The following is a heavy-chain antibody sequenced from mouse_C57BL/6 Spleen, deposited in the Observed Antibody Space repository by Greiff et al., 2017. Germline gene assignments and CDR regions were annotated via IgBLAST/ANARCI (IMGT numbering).Heavy chain of an antibody. D-gene: IGHD1-1*01. CDR3: ASYGSSYRYYAMDY. J-gene: IGHJ4*01. CDR1: GYTFTSYW. V-gene: IGHV1-59*01. CDR2: IDPSDSYT. Sequence: QVQLQQSGAELVRPGTSVKLSCKASGYTFTSYWMHWVKQRPGQGLEWIGVIDPSDSYTNYNQKFKGKATLTVDTSSSTAYMQLSSLTSEDSAVYYCASYGSSYRYYAMDYWGQGTSVTVSS.